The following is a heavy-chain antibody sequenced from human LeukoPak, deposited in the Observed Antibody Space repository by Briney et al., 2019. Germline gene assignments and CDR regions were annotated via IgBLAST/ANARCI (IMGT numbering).Heavy chain of an antibody. CDR2: IVPILGIA. D-gene: IGHD6-19*01. CDR3: ARARGSGWYGALGY. V-gene: IGHV1-69*04. Sequence: ASVKVSCKASGGTFSSYAISWVRRAPGQGLEWMGRIVPILGIANYAQKFQGRVTITADKSTSTAYMELSSLRSEDTAVYYCARARGSGWYGALGYWGQGTLVTVSS. CDR1: GGTFSSYA. J-gene: IGHJ4*02.